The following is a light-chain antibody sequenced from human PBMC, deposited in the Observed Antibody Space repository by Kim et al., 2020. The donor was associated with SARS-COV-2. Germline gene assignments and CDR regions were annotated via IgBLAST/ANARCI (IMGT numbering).Light chain of an antibody. CDR1: SSDGGDYNY. CDR2: DVN. J-gene: IGLJ1*01. CDR3: SSYASTRSYV. V-gene: IGLV2-14*03. Sequence: GQSITVTRTGTSSDGGDYNYGSCYQQHPGKAPKLMIFDVNKRPSGLSNRFSGSKSGNTASLTISGLQAEDEADYYCSSYASTRSYVFGSGTTVTVL.